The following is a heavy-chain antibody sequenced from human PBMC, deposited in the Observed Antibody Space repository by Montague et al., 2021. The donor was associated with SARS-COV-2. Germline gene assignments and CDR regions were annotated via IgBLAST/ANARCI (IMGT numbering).Heavy chain of an antibody. CDR1: GGSFSGYY. Sequence: SETLSLTCAAYGGSFSGYYWSWIRQPAGKGLEWIGEINHSGRTNXNPXRRSRVTISVDTSKNQFSLKLSSVTAADTAVYYCTREGYQVLWSDYYYYGMDVWGQGTTVTVSP. CDR3: TREGYQVLWSDYYYYGMDV. CDR2: INHSGRT. J-gene: IGHJ6*01. V-gene: IGHV4-34*01. D-gene: IGHD2-2*01.